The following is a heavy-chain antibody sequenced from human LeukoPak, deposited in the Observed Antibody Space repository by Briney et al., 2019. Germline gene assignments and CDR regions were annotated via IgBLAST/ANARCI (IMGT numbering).Heavy chain of an antibody. CDR2: IHNTGST. CDR3: ARGRPTVIFDY. V-gene: IGHV4-61*01. D-gene: IGHD4-17*01. Sequence: PSETLSLTCTVSGGAVSSGSFYWSWIWQPPGKGLEWIGDIHNTGSTNYNSSLKSRVTISIDTSKNQFSLNLSSVTAADTAVYYCARGRPTVIFDYWGQGALVTVSS. CDR1: GGAVSSGSFY. J-gene: IGHJ4*02.